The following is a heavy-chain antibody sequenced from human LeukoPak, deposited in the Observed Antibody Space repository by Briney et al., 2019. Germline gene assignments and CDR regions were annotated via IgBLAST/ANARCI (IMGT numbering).Heavy chain of an antibody. V-gene: IGHV3-30*02. J-gene: IGHJ4*02. D-gene: IGHD2-8*02. CDR1: GFTFRKSG. Sequence: GGSLRLSRAASGFTFRKSGIHWVRQVPGRGLEWVAYISDDGRKEKFADSVKGRFTVSRDNSKNSANLQMNSLRLEDTAVYYCAKDLVFSIDYWGQGTLVIVSS. CDR2: ISDDGRKE. CDR3: AKDLVFSIDY.